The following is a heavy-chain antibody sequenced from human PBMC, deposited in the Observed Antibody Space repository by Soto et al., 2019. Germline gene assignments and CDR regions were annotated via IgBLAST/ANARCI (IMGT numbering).Heavy chain of an antibody. Sequence: EMQLLESGGGLVQPGGSLRLFCAASGFTFTNYAMTWVRQAPGKGLEWVSTITPTGATFYGDTVKGRFTISRDNSRSTVFLQMNSLRAEDTAMYYCARTDKFTSPSSGWANRFEYWGQGTLVTVSS. CDR1: GFTFTNYA. J-gene: IGHJ4*02. CDR2: ITPTGAT. D-gene: IGHD6-19*01. CDR3: ARTDKFTSPSSGWANRFEY. V-gene: IGHV3-23*01.